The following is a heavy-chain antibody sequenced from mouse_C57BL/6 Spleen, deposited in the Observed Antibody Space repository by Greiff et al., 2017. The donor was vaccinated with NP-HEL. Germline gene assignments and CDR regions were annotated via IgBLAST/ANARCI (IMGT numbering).Heavy chain of an antibody. D-gene: IGHD1-1*01. CDR3: TRSSPYYYGSSYWYFDV. CDR1: GYTFTDYE. Sequence: VKLQESGAELVRPGASVTLSCKASGYTFTDYEMHWVKQTPVHGLEWIGAIDPETGGTAYNQKFKGKAILTADKSSSTAYMELRSLTSEDSAVYYCTRSSPYYYGSSYWYFDVWGTGTTVTVSS. V-gene: IGHV1-15*01. J-gene: IGHJ1*03. CDR2: IDPETGGT.